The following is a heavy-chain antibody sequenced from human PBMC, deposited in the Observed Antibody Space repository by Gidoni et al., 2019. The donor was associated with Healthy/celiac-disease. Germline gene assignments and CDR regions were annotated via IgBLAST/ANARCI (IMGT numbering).Heavy chain of an antibody. D-gene: IGHD6-19*01. CDR3: ERIAVAGLSRIDY. CDR2: IYYSGST. Sequence: QLQLQESGPGLVKTAETLSPTGTVSGCAISSSSYYWGCVRQPQGKGLEWIGSIYYSGSTYYNPSLKSLVTISVDTSNTQFSLKLSPVTDADTAVYYCERIAVAGLSRIDYWGQGTLVTVSS. J-gene: IGHJ4*02. CDR1: GCAISSSSYY. V-gene: IGHV4-39*01.